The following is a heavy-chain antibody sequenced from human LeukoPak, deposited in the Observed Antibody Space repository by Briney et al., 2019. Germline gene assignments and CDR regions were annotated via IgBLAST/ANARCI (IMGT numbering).Heavy chain of an antibody. J-gene: IGHJ4*02. D-gene: IGHD3-10*01. Sequence: PSETLSLTCTVSGGSVSSGSDYWSWIRQPPGKGLEWIGHISYSGSTNYNPSLKSRVTISLDTSKNQLPLKLSPVTTADTAVYYCARGQAALWFGELWGQGTLVTVSS. CDR2: ISYSGST. CDR1: GGSVSSGSDY. V-gene: IGHV4-61*01. CDR3: ARGQAALWFGEL.